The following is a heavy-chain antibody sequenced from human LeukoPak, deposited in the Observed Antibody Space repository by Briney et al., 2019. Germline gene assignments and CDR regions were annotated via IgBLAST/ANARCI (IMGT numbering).Heavy chain of an antibody. D-gene: IGHD5/OR15-5a*01. CDR1: GFTFSNYA. V-gene: IGHV3-30*04. Sequence: PGRSLRLSCAASGFTFSNYAMHWVRQAPDKGLEWVAVISYDGSNKYFADSVKGRFTISRDNSKNTLYLQMNSLRAEDTAVYYCAIPVVSGDYWGQGTLVTVSS. CDR2: ISYDGSNK. J-gene: IGHJ4*02. CDR3: AIPVVSGDY.